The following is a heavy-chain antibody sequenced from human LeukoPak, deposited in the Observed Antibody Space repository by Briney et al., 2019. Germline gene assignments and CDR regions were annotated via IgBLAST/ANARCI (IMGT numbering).Heavy chain of an antibody. CDR1: GYTFTGYY. CDR3: ARGDYSSSWYLSAFDI. D-gene: IGHD6-13*01. CDR2: INPSGGST. Sequence: GASVKVSCKASGYTFTGYYMHWVRQAPGQGLEWMGIINPSGGSTSYAQKFQGRVTMTRDTSTSTVYMELSSLGSEDTAVYYCARGDYSSSWYLSAFDIWGQGTRVTVSS. V-gene: IGHV1-46*01. J-gene: IGHJ3*02.